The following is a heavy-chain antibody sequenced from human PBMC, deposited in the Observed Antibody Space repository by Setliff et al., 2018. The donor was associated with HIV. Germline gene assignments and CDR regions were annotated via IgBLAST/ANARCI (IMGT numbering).Heavy chain of an antibody. V-gene: IGHV4-61*02. J-gene: IGHJ4*02. CDR3: ARRTNGYAALDY. CDR1: GESIRTSSYY. Sequence: SETLSLTCTVSGESIRTSSYYWSWIRQPAGKGLEWIGRIYTSGSTNYNPSLKSRVTMSVDTSKTQVSLRLSSVTAADTAVYFCARRTNGYAALDYWGQGTLVTVSS. D-gene: IGHD5-12*01. CDR2: IYTSGST.